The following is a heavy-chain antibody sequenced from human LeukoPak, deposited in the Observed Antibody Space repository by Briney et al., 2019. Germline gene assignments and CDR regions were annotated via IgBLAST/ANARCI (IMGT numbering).Heavy chain of an antibody. V-gene: IGHV1-18*01. CDR3: ARVWIAAPVESSHDY. CDR2: ISAYNGNT. D-gene: IGHD6-13*01. Sequence: ASVTVSCTASGYTFTSYDFSWVRQAPGQGLEWMGWISAYNGNTNYAQKLQGRVTMTTDTSTSTAYMELRSLRSDDTAVYYCARVWIAAPVESSHDYWGQGTLVTVSS. CDR1: GYTFTSYD. J-gene: IGHJ4*02.